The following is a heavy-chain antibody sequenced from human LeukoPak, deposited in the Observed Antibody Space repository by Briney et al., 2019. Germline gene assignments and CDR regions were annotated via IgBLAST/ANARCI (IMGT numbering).Heavy chain of an antibody. D-gene: IGHD6-19*01. J-gene: IGHJ4*02. V-gene: IGHV4-34*01. CDR2: INHSGST. CDR1: GGSISRGDYY. Sequence: SETLSLTCTVSGGSISRGDYYWSWIRQPPGKGLEWIGEINHSGSTNYNPSLKSRVTISIDTSERQFSLKLSSVTAADTAVYYCARGVRVAVAHPHVDYWGQGSRVTVSS. CDR3: ARGVRVAVAHPHVDY.